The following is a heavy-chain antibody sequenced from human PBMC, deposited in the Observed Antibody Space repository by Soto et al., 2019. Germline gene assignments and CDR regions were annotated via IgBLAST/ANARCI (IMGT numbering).Heavy chain of an antibody. J-gene: IGHJ4*02. CDR3: APHTLDTGMPSGY. Sequence: QVQRVQSGAEVREPGASVKVSCKASGYTFTNYGVSWVRQAPGQGLEWMGWIGGYKGNTNYAQKPQGRVTLTTDTSTSTAYMELRSLRSDDTAVYYCAPHTLDTGMPSGYWGQGTLVTVSS. D-gene: IGHD5-18*01. CDR2: IGGYKGNT. CDR1: GYTFTNYG. V-gene: IGHV1-18*01.